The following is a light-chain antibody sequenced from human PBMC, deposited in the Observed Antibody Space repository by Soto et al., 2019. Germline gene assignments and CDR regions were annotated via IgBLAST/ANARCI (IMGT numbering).Light chain of an antibody. V-gene: IGKV2-28*01. Sequence: DIVMTQSPLSLPVTPGEAASISCRSSQSLLHSNGYNSLDWYLQKPGQSPQLLIYWGSNRASGVPDRFSGSGSGTDFTLKISRVEAEDVGIYYCIQGLQTPITFGGGTKVDIK. J-gene: IGKJ4*01. CDR2: WGS. CDR1: QSLLHSNGYNS. CDR3: IQGLQTPIT.